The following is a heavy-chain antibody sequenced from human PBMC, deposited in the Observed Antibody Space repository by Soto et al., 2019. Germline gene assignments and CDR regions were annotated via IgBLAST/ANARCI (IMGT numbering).Heavy chain of an antibody. CDR2: INPNSGGT. V-gene: IGHV1-2*02. CDR1: GYTFTGYY. CDR3: ARAALIRRVVVTPSSWFDP. Sequence: ASVKVSCKASGYTFTGYYMHWVRQAPGQGLEWMGWINPNSGGTNYAQKFQGRVTMTRDTSISTAYMELSRLRSDDTAVYYCARAALIRRVVVTPSSWFDPWGQGTLVIVSS. D-gene: IGHD3-22*01. J-gene: IGHJ5*02.